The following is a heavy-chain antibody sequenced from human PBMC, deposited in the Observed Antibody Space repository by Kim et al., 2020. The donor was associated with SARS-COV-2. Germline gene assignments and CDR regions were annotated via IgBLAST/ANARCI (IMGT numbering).Heavy chain of an antibody. CDR1: GGSISSYY. J-gene: IGHJ4*02. CDR3: ARDVGGGAQG. D-gene: IGHD2-21*01. Sequence: SETLSLTCTVSGGSISSYYWSWIRQPPGKGLEWIGYIYYSGSTNYNPSLKSRVTISVDTSKNQFSLKLSSVTAADTAVYYCARDVGGGAQGWGQGTLVTVSS. V-gene: IGHV4-59*13. CDR2: IYYSGST.